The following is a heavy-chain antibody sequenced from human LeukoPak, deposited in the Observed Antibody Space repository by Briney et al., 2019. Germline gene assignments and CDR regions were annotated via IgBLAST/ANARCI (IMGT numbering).Heavy chain of an antibody. CDR2: ISGSGNST. V-gene: IGHV3-23*01. CDR3: ARDLVVTSAY. CDR1: RFIFNNYA. J-gene: IGHJ4*02. Sequence: GGSLRLSCAASRFIFNNYAMSWVRQAPGKGLEWVSTISGSGNSTFYADSVKGRFTISRDNSKNTLYLQMNSLRAEDTAVYYCARDLVVTSAYWGPGTLVTVSS. D-gene: IGHD2-2*01.